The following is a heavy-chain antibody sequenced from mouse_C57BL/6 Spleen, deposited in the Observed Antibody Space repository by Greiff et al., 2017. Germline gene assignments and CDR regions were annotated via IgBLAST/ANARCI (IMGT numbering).Heavy chain of an antibody. CDR3: VREGLLLRGYAMDY. CDR1: GFSFNTYA. D-gene: IGHD1-1*01. Sequence: EVMLVESGGGLVQPKGSLKLSCAASGFSFNTYAMNWVRQAPGKGLEWVARIRSKSNNYATYYADSVKDRFTISRDDSESMLYLQMNNLKTEDTAMYYCVREGLLLRGYAMDYWGQGTSVTASS. CDR2: IRSKSNNYAT. V-gene: IGHV10-1*01. J-gene: IGHJ4*01.